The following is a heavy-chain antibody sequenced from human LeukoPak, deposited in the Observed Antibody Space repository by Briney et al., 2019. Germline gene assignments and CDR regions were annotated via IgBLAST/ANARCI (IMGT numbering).Heavy chain of an antibody. V-gene: IGHV3-23*01. CDR2: ISGSGGST. Sequence: GGSLRLSCAASGFTFSSYAMSWVRQAPGKGLEWVSAISGSGGSTYYADSVKGRFTISRDNSKNTLYLQMNSLGAEDTAVYYCATSIFWGFDYWGQGTLVTVSS. J-gene: IGHJ4*02. CDR1: GFTFSSYA. D-gene: IGHD3-16*01. CDR3: ATSIFWGFDY.